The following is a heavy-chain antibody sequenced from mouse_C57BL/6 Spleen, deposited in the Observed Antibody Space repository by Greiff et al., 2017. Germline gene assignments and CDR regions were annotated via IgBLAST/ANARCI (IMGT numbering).Heavy chain of an antibody. D-gene: IGHD3-1*01. CDR2: INPSSGYT. Sequence: VQLQQSGAELARPGASVKMSCKASGYTFTSYTMHWVKQRPGQGLEWIGYINPSSGYTKYNQKFKDKATLTADKSSSTAYMQLSSLTSEDAAVYYCAREHSAGYVGWGQGTTLTVSS. V-gene: IGHV1-4*01. J-gene: IGHJ2*01. CDR3: AREHSAGYVG. CDR1: GYTFTSYT.